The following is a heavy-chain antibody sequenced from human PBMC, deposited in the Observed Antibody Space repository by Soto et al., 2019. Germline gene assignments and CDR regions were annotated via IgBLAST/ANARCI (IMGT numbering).Heavy chain of an antibody. CDR2: ISHSGLR. CDR3: ATSNTACPGCYS. D-gene: IGHD3-10*01. Sequence: QVQLQESGPGLVKPSETLSLTCIVSGVSISSGYCTWIRQSPGKGLEGIGYISHSGLRHYRASLQSRVTMSVEPSKNQFSLNLTPVTAADTAIYYCATSNTACPGCYSWCQGTLVTVSS. CDR1: GVSISSGY. V-gene: IGHV4-59*01. J-gene: IGHJ5*02.